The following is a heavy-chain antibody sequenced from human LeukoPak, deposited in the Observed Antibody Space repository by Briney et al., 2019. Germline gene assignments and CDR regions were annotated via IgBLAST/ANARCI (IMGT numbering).Heavy chain of an antibody. V-gene: IGHV3-7*01. CDR2: IKQDGSEK. Sequence: PGGSLRLSCAASGFTFSSFWMTWVRQAPGKGRQWVANIKQDGSEKRYVDSVEGRFTISRDNAKNSLYLQTNSLRVEDTAVYYCARAPGAAAIDYWGQGTQVTVSA. CDR3: ARAPGAAAIDY. J-gene: IGHJ4*02. CDR1: GFTFSSFW. D-gene: IGHD2-2*01.